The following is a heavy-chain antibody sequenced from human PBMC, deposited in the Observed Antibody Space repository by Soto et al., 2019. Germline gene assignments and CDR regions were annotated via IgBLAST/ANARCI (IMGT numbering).Heavy chain of an antibody. CDR2: IKSKTDGGTT. V-gene: IGHV3-15*07. CDR1: GFIFTNAW. D-gene: IGHD3-9*01. CDR3: TTADFGYYDFLTGYYKGLY. Sequence: EVQLVESGGGLVKVGGSLRLSCAASGFIFTNAWMNWVRQAPGKGLEWVGRIKSKTDGGTTDYAAPVKGRFTISRDDSKNTLYLQMSSLKTEYTAVYYCTTADFGYYDFLTGYYKGLYWGQGTLVTVSS. J-gene: IGHJ4*02.